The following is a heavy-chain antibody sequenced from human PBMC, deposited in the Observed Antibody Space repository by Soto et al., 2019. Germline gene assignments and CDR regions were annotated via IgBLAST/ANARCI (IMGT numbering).Heavy chain of an antibody. J-gene: IGHJ5*02. CDR3: ARQSERYDILTGYYWQDNWFDP. CDR1: GGSISSSSYY. D-gene: IGHD3-9*01. CDR2: IYYSGST. Sequence: SENLSLTCTVSGGSISSSSYYWGWIRQPPGKGLEWIGSIYYSGSTYYNPSLKSRVTISVDTSKNQFSLKLSSVTAADTAVYYCARQSERYDILTGYYWQDNWFDPWGQGTLVTVSS. V-gene: IGHV4-39*01.